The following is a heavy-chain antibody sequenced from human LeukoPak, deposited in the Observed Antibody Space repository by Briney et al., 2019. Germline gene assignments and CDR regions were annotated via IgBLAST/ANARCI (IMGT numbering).Heavy chain of an antibody. CDR2: MNPSSGDT. D-gene: IGHD2-8*01. CDR3: ARAPTKPGYFDY. V-gene: IGHV1-8*01. J-gene: IGHJ4*02. Sequence: ASVKVSCKASGYTFTGYDINWVRQAIGQGLEWMGWMNPSSGDTGSAQTFQGRVTMTRDTSISTAYMELSSLRSEDTAVYYCARAPTKPGYFDYWGQGTLVTVSS. CDR1: GYTFTGYD.